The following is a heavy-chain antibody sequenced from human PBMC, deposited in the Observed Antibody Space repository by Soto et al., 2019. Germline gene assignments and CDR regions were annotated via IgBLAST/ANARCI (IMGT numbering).Heavy chain of an antibody. CDR3: VRGQRGGFDL. CDR1: GFPFDDYS. CDR2: ISWDGADT. V-gene: IGHV3-43*01. Sequence: PGGSLRLSCAASGFPFDDYSMNWVRQVPGKGLEWVSLISWDGADTYYADSVKGRFIISRDNAKNTLYQQMNGLRVEDTAVYFCVRGQRGGFDLWGQGTMVTVSS. D-gene: IGHD2-15*01. J-gene: IGHJ3*01.